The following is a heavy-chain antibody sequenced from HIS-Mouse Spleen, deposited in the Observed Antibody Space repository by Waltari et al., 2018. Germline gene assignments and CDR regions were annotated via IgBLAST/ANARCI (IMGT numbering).Heavy chain of an antibody. CDR1: GFSLSNARMG. CDR3: ARRFSGSYLTRFDP. Sequence: QVTLKESGPVLVKPTETLTLTCTVSGFSLSNARMGVSWIRQPPGKALEWLAHIFSNDEKSYTKPLKSRLTISKETSKSQVVLTMTNMDPLDTATYYCARRFSGSYLTRFDPWGQGTLVTVSS. D-gene: IGHD1-26*01. CDR2: IFSNDEK. V-gene: IGHV2-26*01. J-gene: IGHJ5*02.